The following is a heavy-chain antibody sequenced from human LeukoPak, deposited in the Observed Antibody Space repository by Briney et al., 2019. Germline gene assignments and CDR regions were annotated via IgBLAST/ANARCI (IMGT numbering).Heavy chain of an antibody. J-gene: IGHJ4*02. Sequence: PGGSLRLSCAASGFPFSSYAMSWVRQAPGRGREWVSAISGSGGSTYYADSVKGRFTISRDNSKNTLYLQMNSLKAEDTAVYYCAKDRTDEYYYDSSGYEYWGQGTLVTVSS. CDR2: ISGSGGST. D-gene: IGHD3-22*01. CDR1: GFPFSSYA. CDR3: AKDRTDEYYYDSSGYEY. V-gene: IGHV3-23*01.